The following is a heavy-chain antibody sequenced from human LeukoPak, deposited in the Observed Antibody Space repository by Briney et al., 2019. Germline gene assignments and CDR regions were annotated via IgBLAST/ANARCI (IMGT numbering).Heavy chain of an antibody. CDR3: SRESWPFCPVGH. J-gene: IGHJ4*02. V-gene: IGHV4-4*02. Sequence: SETLSLTCGVSGGSITTTNYWSWVRQPPGGGLEWIGEISLAGRTRYNPSLQSRVHISIDESKNHLYLNLASVTAADTAVYYCSRESWPFCPVGHWGQGTLVAVTS. CDR1: GGSITTTNY. CDR2: ISLAGRT.